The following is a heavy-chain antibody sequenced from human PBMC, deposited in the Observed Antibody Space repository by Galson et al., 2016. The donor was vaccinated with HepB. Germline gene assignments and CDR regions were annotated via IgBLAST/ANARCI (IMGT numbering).Heavy chain of an antibody. Sequence: SLRLSCATSGFTFSTCAMTWVRQAPGKGLEWVSGISHTSDVTNYADSVKGRFTISRDKSKNTLYLQMSSLRAEDTAVYYCAKRGPIYSDYALDYWGQGSLVTVS. J-gene: IGHJ4*02. V-gene: IGHV3-23*01. CDR1: GFTFSTCA. CDR3: AKRGPIYSDYALDY. D-gene: IGHD4-11*01. CDR2: ISHTSDVT.